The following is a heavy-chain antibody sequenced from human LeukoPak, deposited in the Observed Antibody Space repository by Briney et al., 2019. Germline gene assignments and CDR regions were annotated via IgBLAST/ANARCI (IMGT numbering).Heavy chain of an antibody. Sequence: GASVKVSCKASGYTFTGYYMHWVRQAPGQGLEGMGWINPNSGGTNYAQKFQGRVTMTRDTSISTDYMELSRLRSDDTAVYYCARTGYSYGYWWFDPWGQGTLVTVSS. CDR2: INPNSGGT. J-gene: IGHJ5*02. D-gene: IGHD5-18*01. CDR3: ARTGYSYGYWWFDP. V-gene: IGHV1-2*02. CDR1: GYTFTGYY.